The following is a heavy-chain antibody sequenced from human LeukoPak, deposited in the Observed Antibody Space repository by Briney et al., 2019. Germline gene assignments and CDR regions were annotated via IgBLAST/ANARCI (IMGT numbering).Heavy chain of an antibody. V-gene: IGHV3-15*01. Sequence: GGSLRLSCAASGFTFSNAWMSWVRQAPGKGLEWVGRIKSKTDGGTTDYAAPVEGRFTISRDDSKNTLYLQMNSLKTEDTAVYYCTTNYYDSSGYYYNYWGQGTLVTVSS. D-gene: IGHD3-22*01. J-gene: IGHJ4*02. CDR3: TTNYYDSSGYYYNY. CDR1: GFTFSNAW. CDR2: IKSKTDGGTT.